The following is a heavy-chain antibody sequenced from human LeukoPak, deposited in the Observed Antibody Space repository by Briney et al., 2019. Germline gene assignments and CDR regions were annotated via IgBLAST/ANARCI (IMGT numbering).Heavy chain of an antibody. CDR1: GFTFSSYW. D-gene: IGHD2-15*01. J-gene: IGHJ3*01. Sequence: GGSLRLSCAASGFTFSSYWMYWVRQAPGKGLVWVSGINSDGSSTNYADSVKGRFTISRDNAKNTLYLQMKRLRAEDTALYYCARWKRGGSRRGAFDVWGQGTMVTVSS. V-gene: IGHV3-74*01. CDR3: ARWKRGGSRRGAFDV. CDR2: INSDGSST.